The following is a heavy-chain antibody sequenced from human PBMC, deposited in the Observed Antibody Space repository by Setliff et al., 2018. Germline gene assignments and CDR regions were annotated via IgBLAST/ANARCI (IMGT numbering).Heavy chain of an antibody. D-gene: IGHD6-13*01. CDR1: GYAFTNYY. CDR3: VRGGLAAAGKKGVFEH. V-gene: IGHV1-46*01. J-gene: IGHJ4*02. Sequence: ASVKVSCKASGYAFTNYYMFWVRQAPGQGPEWMGTINTGGGSASIVDQFQGRVTMTRDTSTSTVYLDLNSLRSDDTAVCYCVRGGLAAAGKKGVFEHWGQGTLVTVSS. CDR2: INTGGGSA.